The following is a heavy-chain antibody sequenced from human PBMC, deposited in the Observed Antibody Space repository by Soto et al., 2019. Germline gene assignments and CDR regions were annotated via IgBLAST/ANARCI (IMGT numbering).Heavy chain of an antibody. Sequence: GVSLRLSCAASGFIFSNAWMSWVRQAPGKGLEWVGRIKSRTDGGTTDYAAPVKGRFTISRDDSRNMLYLQMNILKTEDTAVYYCTTEYKSTSGPRNFYYYGMDVSGRATTVTVSS. D-gene: IGHD1-1*01. CDR1: GFIFSNAW. CDR2: IKSRTDGGTT. V-gene: IGHV3-15*01. CDR3: TTEYKSTSGPRNFYYYGMDV. J-gene: IGHJ6*02.